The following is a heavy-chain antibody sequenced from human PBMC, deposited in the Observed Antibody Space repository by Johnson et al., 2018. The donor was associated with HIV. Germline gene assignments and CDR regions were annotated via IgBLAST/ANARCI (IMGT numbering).Heavy chain of an antibody. Sequence: MQLVESGGGVVQPGRSLRLSCAASGFTFSSYAMHWVRQAPGKGLEWVAIIKQDGSEKYCVDSVKGRFTISRDNAKNSLYLQMNSLRAEDTAVYYCARVQIISGFNWHYYESSIDAVDIWGQGTVVTVSS. J-gene: IGHJ3*02. CDR1: GFTFSSYA. CDR2: IKQDGSEK. CDR3: ARVQIISGFNWHYYESSIDAVDI. V-gene: IGHV3-7*01. D-gene: IGHD3-22*01.